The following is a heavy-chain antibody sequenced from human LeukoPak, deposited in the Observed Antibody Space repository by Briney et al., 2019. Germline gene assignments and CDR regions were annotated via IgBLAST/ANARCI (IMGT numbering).Heavy chain of an antibody. Sequence: SVKVSCKASGGTFSSYAISWVRQAPGQGLEWMGGIIPIFGTANYAQKFQGRVTITTDESTSTAYMELSSLRSEDTAVYYCAGDYIGGYAPFDPWGQGTLVTVSS. D-gene: IGHD3-22*01. CDR3: AGDYIGGYAPFDP. CDR2: IIPIFGTA. CDR1: GGTFSSYA. J-gene: IGHJ5*02. V-gene: IGHV1-69*05.